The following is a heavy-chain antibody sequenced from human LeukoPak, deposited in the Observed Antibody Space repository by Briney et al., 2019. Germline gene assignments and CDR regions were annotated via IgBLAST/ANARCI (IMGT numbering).Heavy chain of an antibody. Sequence: ASVKVSCKASGYTFTGYYMHWVRQAPGQGLEWMGWINSNSGGTNYAQKFQGRVTMTRDTSISTAYMELSRLRSDDTAVYYCAREGSDIVVVPAAPWFDPWGQGTLVTVSS. V-gene: IGHV1-2*02. CDR3: AREGSDIVVVPAAPWFDP. J-gene: IGHJ5*02. D-gene: IGHD2-2*01. CDR1: GYTFTGYY. CDR2: INSNSGGT.